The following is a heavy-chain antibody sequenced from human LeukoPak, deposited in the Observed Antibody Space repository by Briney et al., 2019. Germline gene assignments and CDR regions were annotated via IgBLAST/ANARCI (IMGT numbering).Heavy chain of an antibody. D-gene: IGHD3-10*01. Sequence: SETLSLTCAVYGGSFSGYYWSWIRQPPGKGLEWIGEINHSGSTNYNPSLKSRVTISVDTSKNQFSLKLSSVTAADTAVYYSARGLKCPYGSASNYFDYWGQGTLVTVSS. CDR1: GGSFSGYY. CDR2: INHSGST. J-gene: IGHJ4*02. CDR3: ARGLKCPYGSASNYFDY. V-gene: IGHV4-34*01.